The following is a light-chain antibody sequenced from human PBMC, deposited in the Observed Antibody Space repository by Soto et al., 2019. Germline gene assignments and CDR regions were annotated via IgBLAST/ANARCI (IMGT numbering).Light chain of an antibody. Sequence: EIVMTQSPATLSVSPGERATLSCRASQTVSSNLAWYQQRPGQAPRLLIYGASTRATGIPDRFSGSGSGTEFTLTISSLQSEDFAVYYWQQYNDWSPYTFGQGTKLEIK. J-gene: IGKJ2*01. V-gene: IGKV3-15*01. CDR1: QTVSSN. CDR3: QQYNDWSPYT. CDR2: GAS.